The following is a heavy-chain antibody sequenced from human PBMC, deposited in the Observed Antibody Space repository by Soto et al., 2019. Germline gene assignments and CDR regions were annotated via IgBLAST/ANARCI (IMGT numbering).Heavy chain of an antibody. J-gene: IGHJ4*02. Sequence: EVQLLESGGGLVQPGGSLRLSCVATGFTFSNRAMTWVRQAPGKGLEWVSAISGSSSTYYADSVKGRFTISRDNSKNTLNLQMNSLRSEDTAVYYCSKSPGPITNKYPLTYWGLGTLVTVSS. V-gene: IGHV3-23*01. CDR3: SKSPGPITNKYPLTY. D-gene: IGHD2-8*01. CDR2: ISGSSST. CDR1: GFTFSNRA.